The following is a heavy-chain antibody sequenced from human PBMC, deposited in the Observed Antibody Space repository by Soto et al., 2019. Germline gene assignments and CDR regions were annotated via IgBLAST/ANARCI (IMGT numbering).Heavy chain of an antibody. Sequence: EVQLLESGGGLVQPGGSLRLSCAASGFTFSSYAMSWVRQAPGKGLEWVSAISGSGGSTYYADSVKGRFTISRDNSKNPRYLQMNSLRAEDTAVYYCAENDYGDHGSYWGQGTLVTVSS. CDR1: GFTFSSYA. CDR2: ISGSGGST. J-gene: IGHJ4*02. V-gene: IGHV3-23*01. CDR3: AENDYGDHGSY. D-gene: IGHD4-17*01.